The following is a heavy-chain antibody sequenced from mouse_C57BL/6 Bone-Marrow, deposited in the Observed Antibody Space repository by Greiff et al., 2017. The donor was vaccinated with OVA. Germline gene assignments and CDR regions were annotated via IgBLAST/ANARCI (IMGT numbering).Heavy chain of an antibody. CDR1: GYSITSGYY. CDR2: ISYDGSN. D-gene: IGHD1-1*01. V-gene: IGHV3-6*01. CDR3: ARWGYYGEFAY. J-gene: IGHJ3*01. Sequence: EVQLVESGPGLVKPSQSLSLTCSVPGYSITSGYYWHWIRQFPGNKLEWMGYISYDGSNNYNPSLKNRISITRDTSKNQFFLKLNSVTTEDTATYYCARWGYYGEFAYWGQGTLVTVSA.